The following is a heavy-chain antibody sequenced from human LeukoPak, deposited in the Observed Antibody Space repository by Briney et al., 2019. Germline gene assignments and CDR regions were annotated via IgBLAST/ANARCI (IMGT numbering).Heavy chain of an antibody. Sequence: PGGSLRLPCAASGFTFSSYEMNWVRQAPGKGLEWVSYISSSSSTIYYADSVKGRFTISRDNAKNSLYLQMNSLRAEDTAVYYCARGARWIDFWGQGTLVTVSS. J-gene: IGHJ4*02. D-gene: IGHD1-1*01. CDR2: ISSSSSTI. CDR3: ARGARWIDF. V-gene: IGHV3-48*03. CDR1: GFTFSSYE.